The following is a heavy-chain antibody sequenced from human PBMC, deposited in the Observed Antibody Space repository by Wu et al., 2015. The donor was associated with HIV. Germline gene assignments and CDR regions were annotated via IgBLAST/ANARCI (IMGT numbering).Heavy chain of an antibody. V-gene: IGHV1-2*02. CDR1: GYTFTGYY. Sequence: QVQLVQSGAEVKKPGASVKVSCKASGYTFTGYYMHWVRQAPGQGLEWMGWINPNSGGTNYAQKFQGRVTMTRDTSISTAYMELSRLRSDDTAVYYCARDWCSGGSCYAYDIWGQGTMVTVSS. CDR2: INPNSGGT. J-gene: IGHJ3*02. D-gene: IGHD2-15*01. CDR3: ARDWCSGGSCYAYDI.